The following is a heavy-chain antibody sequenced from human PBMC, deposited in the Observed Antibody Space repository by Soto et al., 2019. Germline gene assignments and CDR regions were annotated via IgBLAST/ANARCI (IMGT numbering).Heavy chain of an antibody. CDR3: AKPILWFGELLPFDY. Sequence: PGGSLRLSCAASGFTFSSYGMHWVRQAPGKGLEWVAVISYDGSNKYYADSVKGRFTISRDNSKNTLYLQMNSLRAEDTAVYYCAKPILWFGELLPFDYWGQGTLVTVYS. J-gene: IGHJ4*02. V-gene: IGHV3-30*18. D-gene: IGHD3-10*01. CDR1: GFTFSSYG. CDR2: ISYDGSNK.